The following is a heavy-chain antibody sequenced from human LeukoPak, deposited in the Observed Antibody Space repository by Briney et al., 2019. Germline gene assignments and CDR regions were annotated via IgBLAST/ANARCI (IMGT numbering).Heavy chain of an antibody. CDR3: ARVFLGGHDAFDI. J-gene: IGHJ3*02. V-gene: IGHV3-66*01. Sequence: GGSLRLSCAASGFTVSSNYMSWVRQAPGKGLEWVSVIYSGGSTYYADSVKGRFTISRDNSKNTLYLQMNSLRAEDTAVYYCARVFLGGHDAFDIWGQGTMVTVSS. D-gene: IGHD3-16*01. CDR2: IYSGGST. CDR1: GFTVSSNY.